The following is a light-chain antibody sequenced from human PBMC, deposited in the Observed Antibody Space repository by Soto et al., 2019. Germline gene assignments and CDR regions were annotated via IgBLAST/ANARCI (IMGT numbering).Light chain of an antibody. Sequence: DLQMTHSPSSLAASVGARVTITCRPSRGIGNALAWYQQKPGTVPKLLIHSASTLQSGVPSRFSGSGSGTDFTLTISSLQPEDVASYYCQKYDSAPTFGPGTKV. J-gene: IGKJ1*01. CDR2: SAS. CDR3: QKYDSAPT. V-gene: IGKV1-27*01. CDR1: RGIGNA.